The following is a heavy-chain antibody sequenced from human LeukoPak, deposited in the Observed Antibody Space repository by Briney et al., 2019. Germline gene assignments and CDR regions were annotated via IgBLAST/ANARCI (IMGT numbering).Heavy chain of an antibody. J-gene: IGHJ4*02. CDR2: INPSGGST. Sequence: ASVKVSCKASGYTFTSYYMHWVRQAPGQGLEWMGIINPSGGSTSYAQKFQGRVTMTRDTSTSTVYMELSSLRSDDTAVYYCAKDRGRTGATGGFDYWGQGTLVTVSS. D-gene: IGHD1-7*01. CDR3: AKDRGRTGATGGFDY. V-gene: IGHV1-46*01. CDR1: GYTFTSYY.